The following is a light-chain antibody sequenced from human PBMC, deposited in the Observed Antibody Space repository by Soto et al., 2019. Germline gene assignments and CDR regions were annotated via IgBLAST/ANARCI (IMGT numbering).Light chain of an antibody. CDR3: QQYGNPPPNA. J-gene: IGKJ2*01. CDR1: QSISSSY. V-gene: IGKV3-20*01. Sequence: EIVLTQSPGTLSLSPGERATLSCRASQSISSSYLAWHQQKPGQAPRVLIYGASSRATGIPDRFSGSRSGTDFTLTISRLEPEDFAVYFCQQYGNPPPNAFGQGTKVEI. CDR2: GAS.